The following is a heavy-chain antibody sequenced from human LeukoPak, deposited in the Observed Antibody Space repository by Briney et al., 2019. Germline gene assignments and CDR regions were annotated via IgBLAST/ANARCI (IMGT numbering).Heavy chain of an antibody. J-gene: IGHJ4*02. CDR2: IYEDGRI. V-gene: IGHV3-53*05. CDR1: GITVSTNY. D-gene: IGHD3-9*01. Sequence: GGSLRLSCVVSGITVSTNYMSWVRQAPGKGLEWVSIIYEDGRIFYADSVKGRFTISRDNAKNSLYLQMNSLRTEDTAFYYCAHSDRDIVTGSMHRWGQGTLVTVSS. CDR3: AHSDRDIVTGSMHR.